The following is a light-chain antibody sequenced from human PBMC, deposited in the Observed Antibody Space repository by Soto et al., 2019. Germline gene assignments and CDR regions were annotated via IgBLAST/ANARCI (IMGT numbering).Light chain of an antibody. Sequence: DIQMTQSPSSLSASVGDRVTITCRASQSIGTSLNWFQQRPGKAPKLLIYAASSLQSGVPSRFSGSGSGTDFTLTIRSLHPEHFANYYCQQSYNNPWTFGQGTKVDIK. CDR3: QQSYNNPWT. CDR1: QSIGTS. J-gene: IGKJ1*01. CDR2: AAS. V-gene: IGKV1-39*01.